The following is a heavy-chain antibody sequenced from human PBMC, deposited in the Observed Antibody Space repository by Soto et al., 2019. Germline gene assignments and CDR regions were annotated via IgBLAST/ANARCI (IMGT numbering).Heavy chain of an antibody. CDR1: GGSISSADYY. CDR3: ARTFIAADDDYLAY. D-gene: IGHD6-13*01. Sequence: PSETLSLTCAVSGGSISSADYYWSWIRQHPGKGLEWIGYISYSGSTNYNPSLKRRVTISVDTSKNQSSLKLSSVTAADTAVYYCARTFIAADDDYLAYWGQGTLVPVSS. V-gene: IGHV4-61*08. J-gene: IGHJ4*02. CDR2: ISYSGST.